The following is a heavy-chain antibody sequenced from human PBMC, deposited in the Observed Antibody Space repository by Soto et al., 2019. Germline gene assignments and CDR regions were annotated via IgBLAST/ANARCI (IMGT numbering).Heavy chain of an antibody. Sequence: SETLSLTCAVSGYSINRGYYWGWIRQPPGKGLEWIGSIYHSGSTYNNPSLKSRVTISVDTSKNQFSLKLSSVTAADTAVYYCARRPPNGIDVRGQATMVTVSS. J-gene: IGHJ6*02. V-gene: IGHV4-38-2*01. CDR1: GYSINRGYY. CDR3: ARRPPNGIDV. CDR2: IYHSGST.